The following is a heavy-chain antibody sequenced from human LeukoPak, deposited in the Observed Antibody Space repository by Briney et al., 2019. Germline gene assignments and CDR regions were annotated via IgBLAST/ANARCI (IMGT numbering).Heavy chain of an antibody. D-gene: IGHD2-2*01. Sequence: PGGSLRLSCAASGFIFSTYGMHWVRQAPGKGLEWVAFIRYDGSNEYYADSVKGRFTISRDNSKNTLYLQMNSLRAEDTAVYYCAKEDCSSTSCSPEHWFGPWGQGTLVTVSS. CDR1: GFIFSTYG. CDR2: IRYDGSNE. J-gene: IGHJ5*02. V-gene: IGHV3-30*02. CDR3: AKEDCSSTSCSPEHWFGP.